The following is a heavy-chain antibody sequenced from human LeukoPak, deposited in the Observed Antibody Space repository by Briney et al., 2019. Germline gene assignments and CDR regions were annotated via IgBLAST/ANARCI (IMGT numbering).Heavy chain of an antibody. V-gene: IGHV1-8*01. CDR1: GYTFTSYD. CDR2: MNPNSGNT. D-gene: IGHD6-13*01. Sequence: ASVKVSCKASGYTFTSYDINWVRQATGQGLEWMGWMNPNSGNTGYAQKFQGRVTMTRNTSIGTAYMELSSLRSEDTAVYYCARDDSSSWLRGYYYYMDVWGKGTTVTVSS. J-gene: IGHJ6*03. CDR3: ARDDSSSWLRGYYYYMDV.